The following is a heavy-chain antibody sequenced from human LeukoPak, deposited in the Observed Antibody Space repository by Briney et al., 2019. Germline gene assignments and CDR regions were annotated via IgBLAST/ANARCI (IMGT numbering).Heavy chain of an antibody. CDR2: IIPIFGTA. D-gene: IGHD1-7*01. CDR1: GGTFSSYA. J-gene: IGHJ6*02. Sequence: SVKVSCKASGGTFSSYAISWVRQAPGQGLEWMGGIIPIFGTANYAQKFQGRVTITADESTSTAYMELSSLRSEDTAVYYCASNWNYVYYYGMDVWGQGTTVTVSS. V-gene: IGHV1-69*13. CDR3: ASNWNYVYYYGMDV.